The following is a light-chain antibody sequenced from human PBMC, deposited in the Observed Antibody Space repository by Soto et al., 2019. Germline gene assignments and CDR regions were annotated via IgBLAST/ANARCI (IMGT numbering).Light chain of an antibody. V-gene: IGKV3-20*01. CDR2: DAS. Sequence: EIVLTQSPGTLSLSPGERATLSCRASQSVSSSYLAWYQQKPGQAHRILIFDASSRATGISDRFSGSGSGTDFTLTISRLEPEDFAVYYCQQYGRSPWTFGQGTKVEVK. J-gene: IGKJ1*01. CDR3: QQYGRSPWT. CDR1: QSVSSSY.